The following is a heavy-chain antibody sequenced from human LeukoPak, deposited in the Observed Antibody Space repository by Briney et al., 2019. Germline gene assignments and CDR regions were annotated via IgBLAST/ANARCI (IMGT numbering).Heavy chain of an antibody. J-gene: IGHJ4*02. V-gene: IGHV3-30*03. Sequence: GGSLRLSCAASGFTFSSYGMHWVRQAPGKGLEWVAVISYDGSNKYYADSVKGRFTISRDNSKNTLYLQMNSVRAEDTAVYYCARELYCSGGSCYSGVFDYWGQGTLVTVSS. CDR1: GFTFSSYG. CDR3: ARELYCSGGSCYSGVFDY. CDR2: ISYDGSNK. D-gene: IGHD2-15*01.